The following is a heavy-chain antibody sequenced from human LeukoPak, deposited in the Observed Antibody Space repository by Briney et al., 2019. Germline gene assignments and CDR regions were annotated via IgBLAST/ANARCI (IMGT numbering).Heavy chain of an antibody. CDR1: GFDFDDYM. Sequence: GYLRLSCAASGFDFDDYMMHWVRQVPGKGLEWVSLISWDGGTTNYADSVKGRFTISRDNSKNSLYFLMNDLTAEDTAFYYCARGGYGGVFDYWGQGTLVTVSS. V-gene: IGHV3-43D*04. D-gene: IGHD4-23*01. CDR2: ISWDGGTT. CDR3: ARGGYGGVFDY. J-gene: IGHJ4*02.